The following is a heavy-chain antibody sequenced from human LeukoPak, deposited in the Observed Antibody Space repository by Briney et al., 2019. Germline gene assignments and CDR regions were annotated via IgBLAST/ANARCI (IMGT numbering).Heavy chain of an antibody. D-gene: IGHD3-3*01. CDR3: ARSIYDFWSGYGWFDP. Sequence: PGGSLRLSCAASGFTFSSDAMHSVRQAPGKGLEYVSAISSNGGSTYYANSVKGRFTISRDNSKNTLYLQMGSLRAEDMAVYYCARSIYDFWSGYGWFDPWGQGTLVTVSS. J-gene: IGHJ5*02. V-gene: IGHV3-64*01. CDR2: ISSNGGST. CDR1: GFTFSSDA.